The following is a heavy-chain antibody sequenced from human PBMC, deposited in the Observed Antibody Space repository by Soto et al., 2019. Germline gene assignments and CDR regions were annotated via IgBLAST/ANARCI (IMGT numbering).Heavy chain of an antibody. CDR3: ARDLIGHDNYETIGYYFDH. CDR1: GYTFTKFH. D-gene: IGHD3-16*01. Sequence: QVQLIQFGAEVKKPGSSVKVSCRASGYTFTKFHIHWVRQAPGQGLEWMGMIDPSGGVTRDAQRFQGRITMTRDPSTSSVYMELRGLTSEDTAVYYCARDLIGHDNYETIGYYFDHWGPGTLVTVSS. J-gene: IGHJ4*02. CDR2: IDPSGGVT. V-gene: IGHV1-46*01.